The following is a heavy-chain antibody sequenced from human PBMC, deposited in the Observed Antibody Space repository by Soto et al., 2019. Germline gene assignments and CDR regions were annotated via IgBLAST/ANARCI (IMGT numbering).Heavy chain of an antibody. CDR3: ARDRGLVSAVGGKMVNHYGLDV. D-gene: IGHD3-10*01. Sequence: QVQLVQSGAEVKKPGSSVKVSCKASGGTFSRNTISWVRQAPGQGLEWMGRIIPLLNIPNYAQNFQCRVMMTADRSTTTVYMEVSSLKSEDAAVYYCARDRGLVSAVGGKMVNHYGLDVWGQGTTVTVSS. V-gene: IGHV1-69*08. CDR1: GGTFSRNT. CDR2: IIPLLNIP. J-gene: IGHJ6*02.